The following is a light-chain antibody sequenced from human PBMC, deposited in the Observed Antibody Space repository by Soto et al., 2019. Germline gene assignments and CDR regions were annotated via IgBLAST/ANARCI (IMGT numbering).Light chain of an antibody. CDR3: QQYDNLPT. J-gene: IGKJ4*01. CDR1: QDISNY. CDR2: DAS. V-gene: IGKV1-33*01. Sequence: DIQMTQSPSSLSASVGDRFTITCQASQDISNYLNWYQQKPGKAPXXLIYDASNLETGVPSRFSGGGSGTDFTFTISSLQPEVIATDDCQQYDNLPTFGGGTKVEIK.